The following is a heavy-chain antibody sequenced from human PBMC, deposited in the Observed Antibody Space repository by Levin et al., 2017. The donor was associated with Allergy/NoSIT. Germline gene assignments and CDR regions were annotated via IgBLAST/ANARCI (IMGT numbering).Heavy chain of an antibody. CDR2: IYYSGST. CDR1: GGSISSYY. Sequence: SETLSLTCTVSGGSISSYYWSWIRQPPGKGLEWIGYIYYSGSTNYNPSLKSRVTISVDTSKNQFSLKLSSVTAADTAVYYCARSLDGYNYHFDYWGQGTLVTVSS. V-gene: IGHV4-59*01. D-gene: IGHD5-24*01. J-gene: IGHJ4*02. CDR3: ARSLDGYNYHFDY.